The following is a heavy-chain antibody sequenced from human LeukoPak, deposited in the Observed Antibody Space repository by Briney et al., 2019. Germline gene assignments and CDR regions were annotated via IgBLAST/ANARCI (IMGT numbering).Heavy chain of an antibody. D-gene: IGHD1-26*01. J-gene: IGHJ6*03. Sequence: GASVKVSCKASGGTFSSYAISWVRQAPGQGLEWMGGIIPIFGTANYAQKFQGRVTITADESTSTAYMELSSLRSEDTAVYYCARGRPKASLLLYYYYMDVWGKGTTVTVSS. CDR2: IIPIFGTA. CDR3: ARGRPKASLLLYYYYMDV. V-gene: IGHV1-69*13. CDR1: GGTFSSYA.